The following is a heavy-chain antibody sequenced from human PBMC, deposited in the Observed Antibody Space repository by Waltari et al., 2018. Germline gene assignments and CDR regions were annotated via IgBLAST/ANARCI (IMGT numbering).Heavy chain of an antibody. CDR1: GGSINSSNYY. CDR2: IYTGGST. J-gene: IGHJ4*02. V-gene: IGHV4-61*02. Sequence: VQLQESGPGMVKPSQTLSLTCSASGGSINSSNYYWSWIRHSAEKGLQWIGRIYTGGSTRYNPSLESRVTISMDTSQNHFSLRLNSVTAADTAVYYCATSNFYPPFDFWGQGALVIVSS. D-gene: IGHD3-3*01. CDR3: ATSNFYPPFDF.